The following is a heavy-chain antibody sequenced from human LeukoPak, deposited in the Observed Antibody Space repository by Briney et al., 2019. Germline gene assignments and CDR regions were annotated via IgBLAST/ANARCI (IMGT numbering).Heavy chain of an antibody. V-gene: IGHV3-74*01. CDR3: ARWGGYCSGGSCYEYYFDY. Sequence: GGSLRLSCAASGFTFSSYWMHWVRQAPGKGLVWVSRINSDGSSTSYADSVKGRFTISSDNAKNTLYLQMNSLRAEDTAVYYCARWGGYCSGGSCYEYYFDYWGQGTLVTVSS. J-gene: IGHJ4*02. D-gene: IGHD2-15*01. CDR1: GFTFSSYW. CDR2: INSDGSST.